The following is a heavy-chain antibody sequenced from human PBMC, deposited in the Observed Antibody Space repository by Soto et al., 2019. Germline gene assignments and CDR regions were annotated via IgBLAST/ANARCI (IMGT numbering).Heavy chain of an antibody. V-gene: IGHV4-39*01. CDR2: IYSRGNA. D-gene: IGHD3-9*01. Sequence: QLQLQESGPGLVKPSETLSLTCSVSDDSINSDKYYWGWIRQPPAKGLEWIGSIYSRGNAYYNPSLQTRVTISLDKARSQFSLKLNSVTAADSAVYFCARLEGLATISYYFDFWGPGDLVTVSS. J-gene: IGHJ4*02. CDR1: DDSINSDKYY. CDR3: ARLEGLATISYYFDF.